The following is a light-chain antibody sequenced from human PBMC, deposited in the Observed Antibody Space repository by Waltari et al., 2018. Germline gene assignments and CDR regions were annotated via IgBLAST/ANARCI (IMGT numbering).Light chain of an antibody. CDR1: SSDGGGYNH. Sequence: QSALTQPASVSGSPGQSITISCTGTSSDGGGYNHATWYQQHPGKAPKLMIYDVSKRPSGVSNRFSGSKSGNTASLTISGLQAEDEADYYCSSYTSSSTYVVFGGGTKLTVL. V-gene: IGLV2-14*01. CDR3: SSYTSSSTYVV. CDR2: DVS. J-gene: IGLJ2*01.